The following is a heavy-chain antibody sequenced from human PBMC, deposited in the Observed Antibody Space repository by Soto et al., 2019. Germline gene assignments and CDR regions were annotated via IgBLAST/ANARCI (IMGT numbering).Heavy chain of an antibody. V-gene: IGHV1-2*02. Sequence: QVQLVQSGAEVKKPGASVKISCKASGYSFTDHYIHWIRQAPGQGLEWMGWIIPNDGGTKYAQKFQDRINMTRDTSITTAYMNLSRVRSDDRAGYYCARGDFDRSWNYLAGWFDPWGQGTLATVSP. CDR1: GYSFTDHY. CDR3: ARGDFDRSWNYLAGWFDP. CDR2: IIPNDGGT. J-gene: IGHJ5*02. D-gene: IGHD3-22*01.